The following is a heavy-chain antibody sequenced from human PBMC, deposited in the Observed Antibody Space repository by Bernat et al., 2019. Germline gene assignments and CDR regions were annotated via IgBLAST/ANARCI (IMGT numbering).Heavy chain of an antibody. CDR1: GGSISSGSYY. CDR3: ARGITMVRGVIPKLYNWFDP. CDR2: IYTSGRT. D-gene: IGHD3-10*01. Sequence: QVQLQESGPGLVKPSQTLSLTCTVPGGSISSGSYYWSWIRQPAGKGLEWIGRIYTSGRTNYNPSLKSRVTISVDTSKNQFSLKLSSVTAADTAVYYCARGITMVRGVIPKLYNWFDPWGQGTLVTVSS. V-gene: IGHV4-61*02. J-gene: IGHJ5*02.